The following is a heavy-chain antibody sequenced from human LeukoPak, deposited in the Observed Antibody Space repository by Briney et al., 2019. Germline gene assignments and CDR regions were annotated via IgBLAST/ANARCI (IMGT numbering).Heavy chain of an antibody. D-gene: IGHD3-10*01. CDR3: AREEELGELLPFDY. CDR2: ISAYNGNT. Sequence: GASVKVSCKASGYTFTSYGISWVRQAPGQGLEWMGWISAYNGNTNYARKLQGRVTMTTDTSTSTAYMELRSLRSDDTAVYYCAREEELGELLPFDYWGQGTLVTVSS. V-gene: IGHV1-18*01. J-gene: IGHJ4*02. CDR1: GYTFTSYG.